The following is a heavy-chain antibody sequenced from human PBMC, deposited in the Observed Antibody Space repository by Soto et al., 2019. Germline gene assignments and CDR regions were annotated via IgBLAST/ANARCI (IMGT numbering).Heavy chain of an antibody. CDR2: ISAYNGNT. Sequence: ASVKVSCKASGYTFTSYGISWVRQAPGQGLEWMGWISAYNGNTNYAQKLQGRVTMTTDTSTSTAYMELRSLRSDDTAVYYCARADKVGPGSGWHVYWGQGTLVTVSS. J-gene: IGHJ4*02. V-gene: IGHV1-18*01. CDR1: GYTFTSYG. D-gene: IGHD6-19*01. CDR3: ARADKVGPGSGWHVY.